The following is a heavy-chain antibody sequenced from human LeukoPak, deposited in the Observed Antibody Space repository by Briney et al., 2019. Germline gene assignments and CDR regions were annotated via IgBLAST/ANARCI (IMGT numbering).Heavy chain of an antibody. CDR3: AKHDGGYSYGIDY. CDR1: GFTFSSYG. J-gene: IGHJ4*02. CDR2: ISGSGGST. Sequence: PGGSLRLSCAASGFTFSSYGMSWVRQAPGKGLEWVSAISGSGGSTYYADSVKGRFTISRDNSKSTLYLQMNSLRAEDTAVYYCAKHDGGYSYGIDYWGQGTLVTVSS. V-gene: IGHV3-23*01. D-gene: IGHD5-18*01.